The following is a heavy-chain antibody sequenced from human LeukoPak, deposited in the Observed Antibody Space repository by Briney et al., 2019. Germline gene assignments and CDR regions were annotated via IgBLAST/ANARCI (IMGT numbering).Heavy chain of an antibody. V-gene: IGHV4-34*01. D-gene: IGHD3-22*01. J-gene: IGHJ4*02. CDR3: ARGGIVVDELGY. Sequence: SETLSLTCAVYGGSFSGYYWSWIRQPPGKGLEWIGEINHSGSTNYNPSLRSRVTISVDTSKNQFSLKLSSVTAADTAVYYCARGGIVVDELGYWGQGTLVTVSS. CDR2: INHSGST. CDR1: GGSFSGYY.